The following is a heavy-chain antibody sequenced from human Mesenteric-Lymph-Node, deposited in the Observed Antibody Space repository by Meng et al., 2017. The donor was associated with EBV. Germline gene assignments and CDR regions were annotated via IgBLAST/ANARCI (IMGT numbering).Heavy chain of an antibody. CDR1: GYTFTSNY. V-gene: IGHV1-46*01. J-gene: IGHJ5*02. CDR2: INPSSGGT. D-gene: IGHD5/OR15-5a*01. CDR3: TRVVYREFDP. Sequence: QAQLVQSGAEVKKPGASVKVSCKASGYTFTSNYIHWVRQAPGQGPEWMGLINPSSGGTSYAQKFQDRVTMTRDTSTSTVYMEVISLRSDDTAVYYCTRVVYREFDPWGQGTLVTVSS.